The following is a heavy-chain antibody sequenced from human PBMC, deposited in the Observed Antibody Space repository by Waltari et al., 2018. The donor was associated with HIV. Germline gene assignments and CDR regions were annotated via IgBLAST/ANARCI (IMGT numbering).Heavy chain of an antibody. V-gene: IGHV3-30*18. Sequence: EWVATISSDGSNKFCADSLRGRCNISRDNSKNTLYLHMSSLRPEDTSVYYCVKSNNSAWHNFVDWGQGTLVTVSS. CDR3: VKSNNSAWHNFVD. J-gene: IGHJ4*02. D-gene: IGHD3-22*01. CDR2: ISSDGSNK.